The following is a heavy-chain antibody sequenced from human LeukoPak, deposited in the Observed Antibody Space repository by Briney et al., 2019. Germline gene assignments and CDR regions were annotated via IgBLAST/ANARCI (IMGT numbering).Heavy chain of an antibody. CDR1: GFTFSSYS. Sequence: GGSLRLSCAASGFTFSSYSMNWVRQAPGKGLEWVSSISSSSSYIYYADSVKGRFTISRDNAKNSLYLQMNSLRAEDTAVYYCARDRGSYYYDSSGFRPKDYWGQGTLVTVSS. V-gene: IGHV3-21*01. J-gene: IGHJ4*02. CDR2: ISSSSSYI. CDR3: ARDRGSYYYDSSGFRPKDY. D-gene: IGHD3-22*01.